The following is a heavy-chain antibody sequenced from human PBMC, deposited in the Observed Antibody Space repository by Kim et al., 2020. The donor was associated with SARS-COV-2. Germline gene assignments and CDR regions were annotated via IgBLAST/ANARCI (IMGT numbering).Heavy chain of an antibody. D-gene: IGHD3-22*01. CDR2: K. CDR3: ARGTYYYDSSGYYPGVY. V-gene: IGHV3-30*01. Sequence: KYYADYGKGQFTISRDNSKNPLYLQMNSRRAEDTAVYYCARGTYYYDSSGYYPGVYWGQGTLVTVSS. J-gene: IGHJ4*02.